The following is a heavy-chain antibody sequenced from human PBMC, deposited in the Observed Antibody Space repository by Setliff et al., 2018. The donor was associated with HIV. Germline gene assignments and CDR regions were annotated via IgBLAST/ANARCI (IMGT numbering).Heavy chain of an antibody. D-gene: IGHD1-26*01. CDR3: ARGWEGWMDY. Sequence: ASVKVSCKASGYTFTRYFMHCVRQAPGQGLEWLGMINPSGGSTWYAQKFQGRVTMTGDTSTNTLYMELSSLRSEDTAVYYCARGWEGWMDYWGQGTLVTVSS. V-gene: IGHV1-46*01. J-gene: IGHJ4*02. CDR1: GYTFTRYF. CDR2: INPSGGST.